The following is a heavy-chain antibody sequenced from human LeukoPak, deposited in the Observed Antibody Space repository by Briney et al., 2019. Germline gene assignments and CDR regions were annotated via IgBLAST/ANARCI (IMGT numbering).Heavy chain of an antibody. Sequence: PSETLSLTCTVSGGSISSGGYYWSWIRQHPGKGLEWIGYIYYSGSTYYNPSLKSRVTISVDTSKNQFSLKLSSVTAADTAVYYCASHQINYYDSSGYYPNPFDYWGQGALVTVSS. CDR3: ASHQINYYDSSGYYPNPFDY. D-gene: IGHD3-22*01. CDR1: GGSISSGGYY. CDR2: IYYSGST. V-gene: IGHV4-31*03. J-gene: IGHJ4*02.